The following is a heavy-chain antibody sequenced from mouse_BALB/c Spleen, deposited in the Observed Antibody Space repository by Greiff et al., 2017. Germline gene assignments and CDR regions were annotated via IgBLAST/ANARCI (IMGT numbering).Heavy chain of an antibody. CDR3: SASALYYDGSSPRFDG. D-gene: IGHD1-1*01. Sequence: VQLQQSGAELVKPGASVKLSCTASGFNIKDTYMHWVKQRPEQGLEWIGRIDPANGNTKYDPKFKGKATITADTSSNTAYLQLSSLTSEDTAVYYGSASALYYDGSSPRFDGWGAGTTVTVSS. CDR1: GFNIKDTY. J-gene: IGHJ1*01. V-gene: IGHV14-3*02. CDR2: IDPANGNT.